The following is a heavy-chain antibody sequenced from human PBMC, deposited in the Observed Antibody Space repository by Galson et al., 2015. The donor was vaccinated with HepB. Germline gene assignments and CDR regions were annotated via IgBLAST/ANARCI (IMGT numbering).Heavy chain of an antibody. CDR1: GGSISTYY. Sequence: ETLSLTCTVSGGSISTYYWSWIRRPAGKGLEWIGRIYTSGSTNFNPSLKSRVTMSVDTSKNQFSLKLNSVTAADTAVYYCAREQRAGRDYYFYYMDVWGKGTTVTVSS. J-gene: IGHJ6*03. CDR3: AREQRAGRDYYFYYMDV. CDR2: IYTSGST. V-gene: IGHV4-4*07. D-gene: IGHD6-19*01.